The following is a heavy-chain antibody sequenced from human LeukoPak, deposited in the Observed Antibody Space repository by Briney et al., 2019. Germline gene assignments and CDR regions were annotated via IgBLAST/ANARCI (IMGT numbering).Heavy chain of an antibody. CDR2: IYYSGST. CDR1: GGSISSSSYY. CDR3: ARHSEDVVADYTAIFFDY. D-gene: IGHD5-18*01. Sequence: SETLSLTCTVSGGSISSSSYYWGWIRQPPGKGLEWIGSIYYSGSTYYNPSLKSRVTISVDTSKNQFSLKLSSVTAADTAVYYCARHSEDVVADYTAIFFDYWGQGTLVTVSS. J-gene: IGHJ4*02. V-gene: IGHV4-39*01.